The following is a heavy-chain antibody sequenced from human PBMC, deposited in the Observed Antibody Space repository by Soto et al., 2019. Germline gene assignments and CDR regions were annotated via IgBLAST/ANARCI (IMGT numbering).Heavy chain of an antibody. CDR1: GGSISGGSYF. J-gene: IGHJ4*02. CDR3: ARQGYRYGRAY. D-gene: IGHD5-18*01. Sequence: SETLSLTCTVSGGSISGGSYFWGWIRQPPGKGLEWIGSIYYSGSTYYNTSLKSRVTISVDTSKNQLYLKLSSVTAADTAVYYCARQGYRYGRAYWGQGTLVTVSS. CDR2: IYYSGST. V-gene: IGHV4-39*01.